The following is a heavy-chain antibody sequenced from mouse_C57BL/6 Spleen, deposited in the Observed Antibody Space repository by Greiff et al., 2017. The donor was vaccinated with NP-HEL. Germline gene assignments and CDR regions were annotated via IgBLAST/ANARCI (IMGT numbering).Heavy chain of an antibody. D-gene: IGHD3-1*01. Sequence: EVQLVESGGGLVQPGGSLKLSCAASGFTFSSYGMSWVRQTPDKRLELVATINSNGGSTYYPDSVKGRFTISRDNAKNTLYLQMSSLKSEDTAMYYCARDGPPFAYWGQGTLVTVSA. CDR2: INSNGGST. CDR3: ARDGPPFAY. CDR1: GFTFSSYG. J-gene: IGHJ3*01. V-gene: IGHV5-6-3*01.